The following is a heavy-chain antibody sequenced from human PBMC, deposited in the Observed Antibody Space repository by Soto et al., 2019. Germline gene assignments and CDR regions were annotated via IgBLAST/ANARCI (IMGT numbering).Heavy chain of an antibody. Sequence: ASVKVSCKVSGYTLTELSMHWVRQAPGKGLEWMGGFDPEDGETIYAQKFQGRVTMTEDTSTDTAYMELSSLRSEDTAVYYCAAALSSPNCFDTCGKRPLVTVSS. D-gene: IGHD2-2*01. J-gene: IGHJ5*02. CDR2: FDPEDGET. CDR3: AAALSSPNCFDT. V-gene: IGHV1-24*01. CDR1: GYTLTELS.